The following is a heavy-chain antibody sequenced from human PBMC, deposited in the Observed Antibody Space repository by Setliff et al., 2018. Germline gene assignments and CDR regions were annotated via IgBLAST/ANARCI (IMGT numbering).Heavy chain of an antibody. V-gene: IGHV3-48*03. CDR1: GFTSSSYE. Sequence: PGGSLRLSCAASGFTSSSYEMNWVRQAPGKGLEWVSYISSSGITIYYADSVKGRFTISRDNAKNSLYLQMNSLRAEDTAVYYCAKNGFGVVALGVNNWFDPWGQGTLVTVSS. J-gene: IGHJ5*02. D-gene: IGHD3-10*01. CDR2: ISSSGITI. CDR3: AKNGFGVVALGVNNWFDP.